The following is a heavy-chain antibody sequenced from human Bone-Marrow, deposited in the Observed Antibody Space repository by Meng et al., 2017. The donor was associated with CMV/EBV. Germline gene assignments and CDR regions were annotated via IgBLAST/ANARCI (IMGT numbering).Heavy chain of an antibody. Sequence: ASVKVSCKASGYTFTSYGISWVRQAPGQGLEWMGWISAYNGNTNYAQKLQGRVTMTTDTSTSTAYMELRSLRSDDTAVYCCARVMSRGFPRYCSSTSCDKRGMDVWGQGTTVTVSS. V-gene: IGHV1-18*01. D-gene: IGHD2-2*02. J-gene: IGHJ6*02. CDR2: ISAYNGNT. CDR3: ARVMSRGFPRYCSSTSCDKRGMDV. CDR1: GYTFTSYG.